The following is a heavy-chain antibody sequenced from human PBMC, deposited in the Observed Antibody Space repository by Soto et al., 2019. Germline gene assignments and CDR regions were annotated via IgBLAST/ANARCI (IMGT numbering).Heavy chain of an antibody. CDR3: ARNYYDTGGGFDY. CDR2: IYSGGST. J-gene: IGHJ4*02. V-gene: IGHV3-53*01. CDR1: GFTVSGNY. D-gene: IGHD3-22*01. Sequence: EVQLVECGGGLIQPGGSLRLSCAASGFTVSGNYMSWVRQAPGKGLEWVSVIYSGGSTYYADSVKGRFTISRDNSKNTLYLQMNSLRAEDTAVYYCARNYYDTGGGFDYWGLGTLVTVSS.